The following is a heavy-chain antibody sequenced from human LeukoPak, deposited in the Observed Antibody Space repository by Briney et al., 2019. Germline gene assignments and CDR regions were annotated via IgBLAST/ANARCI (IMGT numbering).Heavy chain of an antibody. CDR2: INPNSGGT. J-gene: IGHJ4*02. CDR3: ARGEWLGNGAGDRPIDY. V-gene: IGHV1-2*02. D-gene: IGHD6-19*01. CDR1: GYTFTGYY. Sequence: ASVKVSCKASGYTFTGYYMHWVRQAPGRGLEWMGWINPNSGGTNYAQKFQGRVTMTRDTSISTAYMELSRLRSDDTAVYYCARGEWLGNGAGDRPIDYWGQGTLVTVSS.